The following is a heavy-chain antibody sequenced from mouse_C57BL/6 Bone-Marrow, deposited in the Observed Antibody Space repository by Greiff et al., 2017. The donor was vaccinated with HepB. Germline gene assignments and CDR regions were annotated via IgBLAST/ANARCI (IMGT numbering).Heavy chain of an antibody. CDR2: IYPGSGNT. CDR1: GYTFTDYY. CDR3: ARERGSSYGSRGWFAY. Sequence: QVQLKQSGAELVRPGASVKLSCKASGYTFTDYYINWVKQRPGQGLEWIARIYPGSGNTYYNEKFKGKATLTAEKSSSTAYMQLSSLTSEDSAVYFCARERGSSYGSRGWFAYWGQGTLVTVSA. J-gene: IGHJ3*01. D-gene: IGHD1-1*01. V-gene: IGHV1-76*01.